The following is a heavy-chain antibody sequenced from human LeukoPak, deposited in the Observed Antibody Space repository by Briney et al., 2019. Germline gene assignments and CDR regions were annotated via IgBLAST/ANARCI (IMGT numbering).Heavy chain of an antibody. CDR2: ISGSGGST. D-gene: IGHD2-2*01. CDR1: GLTISSYA. V-gene: IGHV3-23*01. J-gene: IGHJ4*02. CDR3: AKAGQLLIDY. Sequence: PGGSLRLSCAASGLTISSYAMSWVRQAPGKGLEWVSTISGSGGSTYYADSVKGRFTISRDNSKNTLSLQMNSLRAEDTAVYYCAKAGQLLIDYWGQGTLVTVSS.